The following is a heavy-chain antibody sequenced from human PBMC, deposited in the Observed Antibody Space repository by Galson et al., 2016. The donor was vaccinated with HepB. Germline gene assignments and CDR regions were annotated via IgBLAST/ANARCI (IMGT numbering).Heavy chain of an antibody. CDR3: ARSPRVSVAAYFFDY. Sequence: ETLSLTCAVSGGSMGSPNWWSWVRQTPGRGLEWIGEVYHSGSTKYNPSLGSRVTMSIDKSNNQFSLEVTSVTAADTAIYYCARSPRVSVAAYFFDYWGQGTLVIVSS. J-gene: IGHJ4*02. CDR1: GGSMGSPNW. CDR2: VYHSGST. D-gene: IGHD6-19*01. V-gene: IGHV4-4*02.